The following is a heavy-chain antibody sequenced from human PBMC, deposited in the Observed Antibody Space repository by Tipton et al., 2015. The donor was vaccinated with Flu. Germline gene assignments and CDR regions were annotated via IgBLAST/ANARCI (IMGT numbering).Heavy chain of an antibody. J-gene: IGHJ4*02. D-gene: IGHD6-19*01. CDR1: GGSFSGYY. Sequence: TLSLTCAVYGGSFSGYYWSWIRQPPGKGLEWIGEINHSGSTNYNPSLKSRVTISVDTSKNQFSLKLSSVTAADTAVYYCARQKSSGWYEGYTLFDYWGQGTLVTVSS. CDR2: INHSGST. V-gene: IGHV4-34*01. CDR3: ARQKSSGWYEGYTLFDY.